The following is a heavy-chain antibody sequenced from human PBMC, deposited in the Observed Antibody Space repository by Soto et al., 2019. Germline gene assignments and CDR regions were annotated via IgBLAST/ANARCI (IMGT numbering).Heavy chain of an antibody. J-gene: IGHJ3*02. CDR3: AKGRGTGTTRLGAFAI. V-gene: IGHV3-23*01. Sequence: EVQLLESGGGLVQPGGSLRLSCAASGFTFSTYAMTWVRQAPGKGLEWVSGISDNGGTTYYADSVKGRFTISRDNSKSPLYVQMNGLRAEDTAVYYCAKGRGTGTTRLGAFAIWGQGTMVTVSS. CDR1: GFTFSTYA. CDR2: ISDNGGTT. D-gene: IGHD1-1*01.